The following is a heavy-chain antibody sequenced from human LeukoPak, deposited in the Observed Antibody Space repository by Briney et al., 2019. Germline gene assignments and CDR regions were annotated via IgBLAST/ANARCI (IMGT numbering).Heavy chain of an antibody. V-gene: IGHV3-43D*03. Sequence: PGGSLRLSCAASGFTFDDYAMTWVRQAPGKGLNWVSLISWDGGSPYYADSVKGRFTISRDNSKNSLYLQMNSLRAEDTALYYCATGSYYYDSSGYYYGYDAFNIWGQGTMVTVSS. CDR2: ISWDGGSP. CDR3: ATGSYYYDSSGYYYGYDAFNI. D-gene: IGHD3-22*01. CDR1: GFTFDDYA. J-gene: IGHJ3*02.